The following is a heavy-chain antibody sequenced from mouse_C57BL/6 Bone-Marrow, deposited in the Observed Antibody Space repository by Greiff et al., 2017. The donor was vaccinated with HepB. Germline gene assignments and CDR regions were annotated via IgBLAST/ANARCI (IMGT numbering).Heavy chain of an antibody. Sequence: VQLQQSGPELVKPGASVKISCKASGYAFSSSWMNWVKQRPGKGLEWIGRIYPGDGDTNYNGKFKGKATLTADKSSSTAYMQLSSLTSADSAVYFCAKGGSITTVVHYAMDYWGQGTSVTVSS. V-gene: IGHV1-82*01. CDR1: GYAFSSSW. CDR3: AKGGSITTVVHYAMDY. J-gene: IGHJ4*01. CDR2: IYPGDGDT. D-gene: IGHD1-1*01.